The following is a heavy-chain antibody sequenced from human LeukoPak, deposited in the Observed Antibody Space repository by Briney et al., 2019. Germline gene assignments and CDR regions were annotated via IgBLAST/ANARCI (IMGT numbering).Heavy chain of an antibody. V-gene: IGHV3-43*01. CDR3: AKDIAYSSSWYHYYYGMDV. CDR2: ISWDGGST. CDR1: GFTFDDYT. D-gene: IGHD6-13*01. J-gene: IGHJ6*02. Sequence: GGSLRLSCAASGFTFDDYTMHWVRQAPGKGLKWVSLISWDGGSTYYADSVKGRFTISRDNSKNSLYLQMNSLRTEDTALYYCAKDIAYSSSWYHYYYGMDVWGQGTTVTVSS.